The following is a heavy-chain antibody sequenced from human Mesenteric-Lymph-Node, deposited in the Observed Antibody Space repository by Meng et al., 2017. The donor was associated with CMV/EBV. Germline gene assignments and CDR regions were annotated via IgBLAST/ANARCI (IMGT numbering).Heavy chain of an antibody. CDR3: ARGSSYDILTGYFDY. Sequence: QLPQGGPGLLKPAETLAFTCAVYGGSFSGYYWNWIRQSPEKGLEWIGEINHSGSTTYNPSFTSRIIISVDTSTNQISLNMSSVTAADTAVYYCARGSSYDILTGYFDYWGQGALVTVSS. D-gene: IGHD3-9*01. J-gene: IGHJ4*02. CDR1: GGSFSGYY. V-gene: IGHV4-34*01. CDR2: INHSGST.